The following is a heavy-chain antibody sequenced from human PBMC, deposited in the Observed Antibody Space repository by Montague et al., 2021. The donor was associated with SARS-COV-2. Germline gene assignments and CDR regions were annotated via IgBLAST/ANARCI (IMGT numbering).Heavy chain of an antibody. D-gene: IGHD6-13*01. CDR2: IVVGSGNT. V-gene: IGHV1-58*02. J-gene: IGHJ6*02. CDR3: ARHSSWADYYYGMDV. CDR1: GFTFTSSA. Sequence: SVKVSCKASGFTFTSSAMQWVRQARGQRLEWIGWIVVGSGNTNYAQKFQERVTITRDMSTSTAYMELSSLRSEDTAMYYCARHSSWADYYYGMDVWGQGTTVTVSS.